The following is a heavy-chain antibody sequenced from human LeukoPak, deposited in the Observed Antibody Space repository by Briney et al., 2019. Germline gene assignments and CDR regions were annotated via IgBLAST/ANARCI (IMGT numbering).Heavy chain of an antibody. V-gene: IGHV4-61*02. J-gene: IGHJ3*02. D-gene: IGHD3-22*01. Sequence: TLSLTCTVSGDSISSGDCYWSWIRQPAGKGLEWIGRISSSGSTNYNPSLKSRVTISVDTSKNQFSLKLSSVTAADTAVYFCARGPYSYDSSGAFDIWGQGTMVTVSS. CDR3: ARGPYSYDSSGAFDI. CDR2: ISSSGST. CDR1: GDSISSGDCY.